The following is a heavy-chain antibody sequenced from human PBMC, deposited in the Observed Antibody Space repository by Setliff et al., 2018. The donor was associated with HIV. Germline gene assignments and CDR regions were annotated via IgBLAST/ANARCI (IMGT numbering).Heavy chain of an antibody. CDR1: GYTFTSYY. D-gene: IGHD6-6*01. CDR2: INPSSGST. CDR3: ARDPAPSSSASYFQH. Sequence: ASVMVSCKASGYTFTSYYMHWVRQAPGQGLEWMGIINPSSGSTTYAQKFQGRVTMTRDTSTSTVYMELSSLRSEDTAVYHCARDPAPSSSASYFQHWGQGTPVTVSS. J-gene: IGHJ1*01. V-gene: IGHV1-46*01.